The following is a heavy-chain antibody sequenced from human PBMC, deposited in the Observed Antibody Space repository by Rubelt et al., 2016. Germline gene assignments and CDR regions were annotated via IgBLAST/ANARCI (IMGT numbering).Heavy chain of an antibody. CDR2: YSGST. V-gene: IGHV4-59*01. Sequence: YSGSTNYNPSLKSRVTISVDTSKNQFSLKLGSVTAADTAVYYCARDRGYRAQFDIWGQGTMVTVSS. D-gene: IGHD5-24*01. CDR3: ARDRGYRAQFDI. J-gene: IGHJ3*02.